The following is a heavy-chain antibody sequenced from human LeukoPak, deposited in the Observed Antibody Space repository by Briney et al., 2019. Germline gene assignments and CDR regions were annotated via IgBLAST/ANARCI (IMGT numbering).Heavy chain of an antibody. J-gene: IGHJ4*02. V-gene: IGHV3-23*01. CDR2: TSGSGGST. Sequence: GGSLRLSCTASGFTFSSYAMSWVRQAPGKGLEWVSGTSGSGGSTYYAGSVKGRFTISRDNSKNTLYLQMNSLRVEDTAVYYCAKNGGSQCYSHLDSWGQGTLVTVSS. CDR1: GFTFSSYA. CDR3: AKNGGSQCYSHLDS. D-gene: IGHD2-15*01.